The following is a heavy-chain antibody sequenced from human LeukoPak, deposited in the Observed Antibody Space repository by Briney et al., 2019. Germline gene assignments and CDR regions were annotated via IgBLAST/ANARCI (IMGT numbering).Heavy chain of an antibody. CDR1: GFTFSNAW. CDR3: AYWSSSSWNY. V-gene: IGHV3-15*01. CDR2: IKSKTDGRTT. D-gene: IGHD6-13*01. J-gene: IGHJ4*02. Sequence: LGGSLRLSCAASGFTFSNAWMSWVRQAPGKGLEWLGRIKSKTDGRTTDYAAPVKGRFTNSRDDSKNTLYLQMNSLKTEDTAVYYCAYWSSSSWNYWGQGTLVTVSS.